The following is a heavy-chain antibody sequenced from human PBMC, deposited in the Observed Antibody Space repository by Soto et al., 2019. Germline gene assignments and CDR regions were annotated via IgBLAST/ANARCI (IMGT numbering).Heavy chain of an antibody. D-gene: IGHD4-17*01. J-gene: IGHJ2*01. CDR2: INPNSGGT. Sequence: QVQLVQSGAEVKKPGASVKVSCKASGYTFTGYYMHWVRQAPGQGLEWMGWINPNSGGTNYAQKFQCWVTMTRDTSISTAYMELSRLRSDDTAVYSCARGSAGETSNWYFDLWGRGTLVTVSS. V-gene: IGHV1-2*04. CDR1: GYTFTGYY. CDR3: ARGSAGETSNWYFDL.